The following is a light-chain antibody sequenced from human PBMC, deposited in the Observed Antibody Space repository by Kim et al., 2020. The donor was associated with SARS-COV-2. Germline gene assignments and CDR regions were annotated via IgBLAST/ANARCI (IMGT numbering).Light chain of an antibody. V-gene: IGKV1-33*01. J-gene: IGKJ4*01. Sequence: DIQMTQSPSSLSASVGDRVTITCQASQDINNYLNWYQHKPGKAPKLLIYDASNLETGVPSRFSGSGSGTDFTFSISSLQPEDIATYYCQQYDNLVTFGGGTKVDIK. CDR3: QQYDNLVT. CDR1: QDINNY. CDR2: DAS.